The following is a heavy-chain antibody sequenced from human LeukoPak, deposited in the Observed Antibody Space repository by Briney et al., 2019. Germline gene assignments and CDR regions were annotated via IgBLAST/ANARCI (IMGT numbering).Heavy chain of an antibody. CDR3: ARDPWDIVVVPAAILDGGWFDP. CDR2: IYTSGST. CDR1: GASISSYY. J-gene: IGHJ5*02. D-gene: IGHD2-2*02. V-gene: IGHV4-4*07. Sequence: PSETLSLTCTASGASISSYYWSWIRQPAGKGLEWIGRIYTSGSTNYNPSLKGRVTMSVDTSKNQFSLKLSSVTAADTAVYYCARDPWDIVVVPAAILDGGWFDPWGQGTLVTVSS.